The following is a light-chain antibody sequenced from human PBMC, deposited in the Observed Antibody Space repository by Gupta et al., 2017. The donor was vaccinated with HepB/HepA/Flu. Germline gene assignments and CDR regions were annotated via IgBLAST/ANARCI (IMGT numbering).Light chain of an antibody. CDR1: SSDVGAYNY. J-gene: IGLJ2*01. CDR2: DAS. Sequence: QSALTQPSPVSGSPGPSITISCTGTSSDVGAYNYVSWYQQHPDKAPKLIIFDASNRPSGVSNRFSGSKSGNTASLTISGLQAEDEADYYCSSQTITYTVVFGGGTKLTVL. CDR3: SSQTITYTVV. V-gene: IGLV2-14*03.